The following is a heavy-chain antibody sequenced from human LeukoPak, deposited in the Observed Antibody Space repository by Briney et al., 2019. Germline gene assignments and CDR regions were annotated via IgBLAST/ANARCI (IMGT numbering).Heavy chain of an antibody. CDR1: GGSISSYY. V-gene: IGHV4-4*07. CDR3: ARSVYGSGVFDY. CDR2: IYTSGRP. D-gene: IGHD3-10*01. J-gene: IGHJ4*02. Sequence: SETLSLTCTVSGGSISSYYWSWIRQPDGKGLEWMGSIYTSGRPNYNPSLKSGATMSVDTSKNQFTLKLSSVTAADTAGYYCARSVYGSGVFDYWGQGTLVTVSS.